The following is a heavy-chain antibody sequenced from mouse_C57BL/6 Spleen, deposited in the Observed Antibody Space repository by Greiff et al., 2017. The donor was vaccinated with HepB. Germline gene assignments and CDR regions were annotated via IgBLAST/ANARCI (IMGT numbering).Heavy chain of an antibody. V-gene: IGHV1-61*01. J-gene: IGHJ3*01. Sequence: QVQLQQPGAELVRPGSSVKLSCKASGYTFTSYWMDWVKQRPGQGLEWIGNIYPSDSETHYNQKFKDKATLTVDKSSSTAYMQLSSLTSEDSAVYYCARGVYYCSSPPFAYWGQGTLVTVSA. D-gene: IGHD1-1*01. CDR1: GYTFTSYW. CDR3: ARGVYYCSSPPFAY. CDR2: IYPSDSET.